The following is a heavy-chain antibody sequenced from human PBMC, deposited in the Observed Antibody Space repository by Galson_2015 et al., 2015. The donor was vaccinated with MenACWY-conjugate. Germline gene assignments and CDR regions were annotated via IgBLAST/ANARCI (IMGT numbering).Heavy chain of an antibody. CDR3: AKEEYSSYLPISGMDV. CDR2: ISGSGGST. D-gene: IGHD5-12*01. Sequence: SGAEVKKPGESLRISCAASGFTFSTYAMTWVRQAPGKGLEWVSRISGSGGSTNYADSVKGRFTISRDNSKNTLYLQMNSLRVEDTAVYYCAKEEYSSYLPISGMDVWGQGTTVTVSS. CDR1: GFTFSTYA. V-gene: IGHV3-23*01. J-gene: IGHJ6*02.